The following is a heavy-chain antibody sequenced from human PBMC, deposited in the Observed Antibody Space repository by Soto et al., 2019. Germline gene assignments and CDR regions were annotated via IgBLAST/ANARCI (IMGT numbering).Heavy chain of an antibody. CDR2: ISYDGVND. CDR1: GFTFSSYA. D-gene: IGHD6-19*01. CDR3: ARTAVAGAPFRLYYFDY. V-gene: IGHV3-30-3*01. J-gene: IGHJ4*02. Sequence: QPGGSLRLSCTASGFTFSSYALHWVRQAPGKGLEWVALISYDGVNDYYADSVKGRFTISRDSSKNTLYLQMNSLRAEDTAVYYCARTAVAGAPFRLYYFDYWGQGTLVTVSS.